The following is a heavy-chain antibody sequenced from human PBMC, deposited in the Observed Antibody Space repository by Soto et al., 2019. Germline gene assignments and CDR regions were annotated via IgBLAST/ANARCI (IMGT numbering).Heavy chain of an antibody. D-gene: IGHD3-10*01. CDR1: GFSFNTYA. CDR3: VKQRGSGKTYYYNMDV. J-gene: IGHJ6*02. V-gene: IGHV3-23*01. Sequence: EVQLLESGGGLVQPGGSLRLSCETSGFSFNTYAMTWVRQAPGMGLEWVAVINYSGRPTFHAQSVKGRFTISRDNSRNTVFLQMDSLSAEDTAVYYCVKQRGSGKTYYYNMDVRGLGTTVSVSS. CDR2: INYSGRPT.